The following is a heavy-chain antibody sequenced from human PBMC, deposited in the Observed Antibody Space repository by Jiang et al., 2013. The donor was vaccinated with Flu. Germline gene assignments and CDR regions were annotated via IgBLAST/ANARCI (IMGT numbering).Heavy chain of an antibody. CDR2: IWYDGSNK. CDR3: ARDREGYYGSGSYIGVSAFDP. CDR1: GFTFSSYG. Sequence: QLLESGGGVVQPGRSLRLSCAASGFTFSSYGMHWVRQAPGKGLEWVAVIWYDGSNKYYADSVKGRFTISRDNSKNTLYLQMNSLRAEDTAVYYCARDREGYYGSGSYIGVSAFDPWGQGTLVTVSS. J-gene: IGHJ5*02. D-gene: IGHD3-10*01. V-gene: IGHV3-33*01.